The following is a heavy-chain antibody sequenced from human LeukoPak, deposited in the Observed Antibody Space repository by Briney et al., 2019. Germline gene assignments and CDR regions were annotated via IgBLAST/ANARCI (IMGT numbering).Heavy chain of an antibody. Sequence: GSLRLSCAASGFTVSSNYMSWVRQAPGKGLEWIGEIFHSGSTNYNPSLKSRVTISVDKSKNQFSLKLSSVTAADTAVYYCAYSGNHLAFDIWGRGTMVTVSS. CDR1: GFTVSSNY. V-gene: IGHV4-4*02. D-gene: IGHD1-26*01. CDR3: AYSGNHLAFDI. CDR2: IFHSGST. J-gene: IGHJ3*02.